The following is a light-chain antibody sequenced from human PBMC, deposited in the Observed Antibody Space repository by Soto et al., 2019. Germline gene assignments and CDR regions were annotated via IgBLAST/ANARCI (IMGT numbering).Light chain of an antibody. Sequence: QSALTQPASVSRSPGQSITISCTGTSSDVGGYNYVSWYQQHPGKAPKLMIYDVSNRPSGVSNRFSGSKSGNTASLTISGLQAEDEADYYCNSYTSSSTVVFGGGTKLTVL. J-gene: IGLJ2*01. CDR3: NSYTSSSTVV. CDR1: SSDVGGYNY. V-gene: IGLV2-14*01. CDR2: DVS.